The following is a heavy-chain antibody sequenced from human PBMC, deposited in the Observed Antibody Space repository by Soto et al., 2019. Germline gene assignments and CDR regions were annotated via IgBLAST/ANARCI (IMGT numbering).Heavy chain of an antibody. CDR2: IYHSGST. D-gene: IGHD1-26*01. J-gene: IGHJ4*02. CDR1: GGSISSGGYS. CDR3: ASIPPSAVGATTEVDY. Sequence: SETLSLTCAVSGGSISSGGYSWSWIRQPPGKGLEWIGYIYHSGSTYYNPSLKSRVTISVDRSKNQFSLKLSSVTAADTALYYCASIPPSAVGATTEVDYWGQGTLVTVSS. V-gene: IGHV4-30-2*01.